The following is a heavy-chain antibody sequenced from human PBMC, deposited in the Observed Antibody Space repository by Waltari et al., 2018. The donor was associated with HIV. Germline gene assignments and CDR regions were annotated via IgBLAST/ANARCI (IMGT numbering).Heavy chain of an antibody. Sequence: EVHLVESGGGLVKPGGSLRLSCAVPVFNVGSTYRSGGRQAPGKGLEWVSLIFTAGTTYYVDSVKGRFTISRDNSKNTVYLHMTDLRAEDTAVYYCATDDYLTYWGQGTLVTVSS. CDR1: VFNVGSTY. CDR3: ATDDYLTY. J-gene: IGHJ4*02. D-gene: IGHD4-17*01. V-gene: IGHV3-66*01. CDR2: IFTAGTT.